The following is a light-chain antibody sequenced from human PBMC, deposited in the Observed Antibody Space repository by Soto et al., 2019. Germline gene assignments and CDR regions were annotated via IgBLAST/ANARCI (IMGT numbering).Light chain of an antibody. Sequence: DIPMTQSPSTLSASVGDRVTITCRASQNIDSWLAWYQQKPGRGPKLLIHDASDLETGVPSRFAGSGSGTEFTLTITSLQPDDFATYYCQQYHHYPMTFGQGTRLEIK. CDR2: DAS. V-gene: IGKV1-5*01. J-gene: IGKJ5*01. CDR1: QNIDSW. CDR3: QQYHHYPMT.